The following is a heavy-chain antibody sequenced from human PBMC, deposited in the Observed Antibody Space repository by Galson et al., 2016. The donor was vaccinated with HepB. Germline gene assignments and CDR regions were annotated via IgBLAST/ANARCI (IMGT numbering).Heavy chain of an antibody. CDR3: ASALGIHDYYGMDV. J-gene: IGHJ6*02. Sequence: SLRLSCAASRFTFSSYSMNWVRQAPGRGLEWVSYISRSSSTIYYADSVKGRFTISRDNAKNSLYLQMNSLRDGDTAVYYCASALGIHDYYGMDVWGQGTTVTVSS. CDR2: ISRSSSTI. D-gene: IGHD5-18*01. CDR1: RFTFSSYS. V-gene: IGHV3-48*02.